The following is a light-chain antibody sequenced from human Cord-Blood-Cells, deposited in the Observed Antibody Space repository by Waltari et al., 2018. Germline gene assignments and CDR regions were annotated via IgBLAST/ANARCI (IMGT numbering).Light chain of an antibody. CDR2: DAS. V-gene: IGKV3-11*01. CDR1: QRVSSY. J-gene: IGKJ1*01. CDR3: QQRSNWPPT. Sequence: EIVLPQSPATLSLSPGERATLSCRASQRVSSYLAWYQQKPGQAPRLLIYDASNRATGIPARFSGSGSGTDFTLTISSLEPEDFAVYYCQQRSNWPPTFGQGTKVEIK.